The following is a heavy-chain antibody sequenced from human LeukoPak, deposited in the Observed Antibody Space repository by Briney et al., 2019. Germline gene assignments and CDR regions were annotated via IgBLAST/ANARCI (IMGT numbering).Heavy chain of an antibody. CDR3: ARHRDPNSSRLS. Sequence: ESLKISCKGSGYGFNSYWIGWVRQMPGKDLEWMGIVYPRDSDTRYSPSFQGQVTISADKSITTAYLQWSSLKASDTAMYYCARHRDPNSSRLSWGQGTLVTVSS. V-gene: IGHV5-51*01. CDR2: VYPRDSDT. J-gene: IGHJ5*02. CDR1: GYGFNSYW. D-gene: IGHD6-13*01.